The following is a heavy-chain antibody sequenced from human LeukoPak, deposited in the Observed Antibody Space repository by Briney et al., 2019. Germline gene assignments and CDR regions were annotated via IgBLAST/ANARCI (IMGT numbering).Heavy chain of an antibody. CDR3: ARDQGGYCSGGSCYSHAFDI. V-gene: IGHV1-69*06. CDR2: IIPIFGTA. CDR1: GGTFSSYA. J-gene: IGHJ3*02. D-gene: IGHD2-15*01. Sequence: SVKVSCKASGGTFSSYAISWVRQAPGQGLEWMGGIIPIFGTANYAQKFQGRVTITADKSTSTAYMELSSLRSEDTAVYYCARDQGGYCSGGSCYSHAFDIWGQGTMDTVSS.